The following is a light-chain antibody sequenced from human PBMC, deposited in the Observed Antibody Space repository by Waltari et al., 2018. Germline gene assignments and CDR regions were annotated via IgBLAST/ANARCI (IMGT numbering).Light chain of an antibody. CDR1: SSNIGTNY. CDR3: AAWDDSLSGPV. CDR2: RNK. J-gene: IGLJ2*01. V-gene: IGLV1-47*01. Sequence: QSVLTQPPSASGTPGQRVTISCSGSSSNIGTNYVYWYQQLPGTAPKLLIYRNKQRPSGVPDRFSGSKSGTSVSLTISGLRSEDEADYYCAAWDDSLSGPVFGGGAKLTVL.